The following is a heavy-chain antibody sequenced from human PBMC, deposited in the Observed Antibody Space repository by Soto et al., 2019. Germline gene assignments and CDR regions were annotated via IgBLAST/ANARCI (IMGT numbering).Heavy chain of an antibody. Sequence: SETLSLTCTVSGGSISSGGYYWSWIRQHPGRGLEWIGYIYYNGNTYYNPSLKSRVTVSVDTSKNQFSLKLSSVTAADTAVYYCARPSVAVTWGPFDYWGQGTLVTVSS. CDR1: GGSISSGGYY. D-gene: IGHD6-19*01. J-gene: IGHJ4*02. CDR3: ARPSVAVTWGPFDY. V-gene: IGHV4-31*03. CDR2: IYYNGNT.